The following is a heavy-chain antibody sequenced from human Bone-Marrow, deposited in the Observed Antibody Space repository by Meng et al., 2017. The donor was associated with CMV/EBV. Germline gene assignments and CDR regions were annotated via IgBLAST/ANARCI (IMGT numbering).Heavy chain of an antibody. CDR2: IYNSGST. CDR1: GDSLHSDTYY. CDR3: ARGNGGFSSSWRYYYYYGMDV. V-gene: IGHV4-61*01. J-gene: IGHJ6*02. D-gene: IGHD6-6*01. Sequence: SEALSLTCTVSGDSLHSDTYYWGWIRQPPGKGLEWIGYIYNSGSTNYNPSHKSRVTIAVDTSKNQFSLKLGSVTAADTVVYYCARGNGGFSSSWRYYYYYGMDVWGQGTTVTVSS.